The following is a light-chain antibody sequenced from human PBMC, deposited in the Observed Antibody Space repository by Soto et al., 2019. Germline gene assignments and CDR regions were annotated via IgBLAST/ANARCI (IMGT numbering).Light chain of an antibody. J-gene: IGKJ1*01. V-gene: IGKV3-15*01. CDR1: QSVINN. CDR2: DAS. CDR3: HQYGPSPGWT. Sequence: IVMKQSPATLSVSPGGRATLSCWASQSVINNLAWYQQKPGQAPRLLIYDASTRATGIPARLSGSGSGTDFTLTISRLEPEDFAVYYCHQYGPSPGWTFGQGTKVDI.